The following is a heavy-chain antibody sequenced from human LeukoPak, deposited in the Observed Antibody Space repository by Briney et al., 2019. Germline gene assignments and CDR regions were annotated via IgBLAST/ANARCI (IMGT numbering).Heavy chain of an antibody. J-gene: IGHJ4*02. D-gene: IGHD3-9*01. CDR2: IWYDGSNK. CDR3: ARAGPDILTGYSLDY. Sequence: PGRSLRLSCAASGFTFSSYGMHWVRQAPGNGLEWVAVIWYDGSNKYYADSVKGRFTISRDNSKNTLYLQMNSLRAEDTAVYYCARAGPDILTGYSLDYWGQGTLVTVSS. CDR1: GFTFSSYG. V-gene: IGHV3-33*01.